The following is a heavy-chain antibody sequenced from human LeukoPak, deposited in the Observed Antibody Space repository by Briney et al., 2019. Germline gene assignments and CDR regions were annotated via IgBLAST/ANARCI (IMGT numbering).Heavy chain of an antibody. CDR3: AKASTAMVPSGHYYYYMDV. Sequence: PGGSLRLSCAASGFTFDDYTMHWVRQAPGKGLEWVSLISWDGGSTYYADSVKGRFTISRDNNKNSLYLQMNSLRTEDTALYYCAKASTAMVPSGHYYYYMDVWGKGTTVTVSS. D-gene: IGHD5-18*01. CDR2: ISWDGGST. J-gene: IGHJ6*03. V-gene: IGHV3-43*01. CDR1: GFTFDDYT.